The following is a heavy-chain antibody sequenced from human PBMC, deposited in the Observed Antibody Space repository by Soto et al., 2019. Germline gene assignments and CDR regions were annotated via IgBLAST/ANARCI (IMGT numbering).Heavy chain of an antibody. Sequence: SETLSLTCTVSGDSISSSNSHWGWTRQPPGKGLEYIGSVYYGGAIFYSGNIYYNPSLKSRVTIYVNTSKNQFSLRLSTVTATVTCVFYCVRYDRINMKPYSPEGFHIWGQGTMVTVSS. J-gene: IGHJ3*02. D-gene: IGHD3-3*02. CDR2: IFYSGNI. CDR3: VRYDRINMKPYSPEGFHI. V-gene: IGHV4-39*01. CDR1: GDSISSSNSH.